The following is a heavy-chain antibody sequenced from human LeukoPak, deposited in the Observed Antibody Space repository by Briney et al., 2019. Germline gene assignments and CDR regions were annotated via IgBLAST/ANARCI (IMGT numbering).Heavy chain of an antibody. D-gene: IGHD1-26*01. CDR2: IQYDGNDK. V-gene: IGHV3-30*02. CDR1: GFTSSTYG. CDR3: AKDVNTTPWAN. Sequence: GGSLRLSCAASGFTSSTYGIHWVRQAPGKGLEWVAFIQYDGNDKYYGNSVKGRFTISRDNSKNTLYLQMNSLRAEDTAMYYCAKDVNTTPWANWGQGTLVTVSS. J-gene: IGHJ4*02.